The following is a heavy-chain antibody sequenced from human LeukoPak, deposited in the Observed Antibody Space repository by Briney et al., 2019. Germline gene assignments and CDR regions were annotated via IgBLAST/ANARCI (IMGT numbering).Heavy chain of an antibody. J-gene: IGHJ4*02. Sequence: ASVKVSCKASGYTFTGYYMHWVRQAPGQGLEWMGWINPNSGGTNYAQNVQGRVTMTTETSTSTAYMELRSLTSDDTAVYYCARDQGRFGAAAAGRDNDYWGQGTLVTVSS. V-gene: IGHV1-2*02. CDR2: INPNSGGT. CDR1: GYTFTGYY. CDR3: ARDQGRFGAAAAGRDNDY. D-gene: IGHD6-13*01.